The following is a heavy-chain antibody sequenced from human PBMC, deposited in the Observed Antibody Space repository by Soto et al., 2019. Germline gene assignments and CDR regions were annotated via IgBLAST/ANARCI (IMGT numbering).Heavy chain of an antibody. J-gene: IGHJ4*02. D-gene: IGHD3-10*01. CDR1: GGSISSYY. CDR3: ASTRGVIWPFDY. Sequence: SETLSLTCTVSGGSISSYYWSWIRQPPGKGLEWIGYIYYSGSTNYNPSLKSRVTISVDTSKNQFSLKLSSVTAADTAVYYCASTRGVIWPFDYWGQGTLVTVSS. CDR2: IYYSGST. V-gene: IGHV4-59*01.